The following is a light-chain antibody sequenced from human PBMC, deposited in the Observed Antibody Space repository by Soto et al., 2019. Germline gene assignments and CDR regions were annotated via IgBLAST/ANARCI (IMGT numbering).Light chain of an antibody. CDR2: GAS. Sequence: EIVVTQSPATLSVSPGERATLSCRASQSVSSNLAWSQQKPGQAPRLLIYGASTRATGIPARFSGSGSGTEFTLTISSLQPDDFATYYCQQYNSYSPWPFGQGTKVDI. CDR1: QSVSSN. CDR3: QQYNSYSPWP. V-gene: IGKV3-15*01. J-gene: IGKJ1*01.